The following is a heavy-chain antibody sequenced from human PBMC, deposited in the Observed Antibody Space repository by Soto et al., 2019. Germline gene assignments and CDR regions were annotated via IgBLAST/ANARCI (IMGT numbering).Heavy chain of an antibody. J-gene: IGHJ5*02. Sequence: QVQLVQSGAEVKKPGSSVKVSCKASGGTFSSYAISWVRQAPGQGLEWMGGIIPIFGTANYAQKFQGRVTITADESTSTAYMELSSLRAEDTAGYYCRIAAAGTRVWFDPWGQGTLVTVSS. D-gene: IGHD6-13*01. CDR3: RIAAAGTRVWFDP. V-gene: IGHV1-69*12. CDR2: IIPIFGTA. CDR1: GGTFSSYA.